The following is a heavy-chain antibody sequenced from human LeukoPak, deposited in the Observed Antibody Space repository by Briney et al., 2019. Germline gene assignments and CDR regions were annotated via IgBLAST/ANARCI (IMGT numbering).Heavy chain of an antibody. V-gene: IGHV3-23*01. CDR1: GFTFSSYG. CDR2: ISGSGGST. D-gene: IGHD6-13*01. Sequence: QPGGSLRLSCAASGFTFSSYGMIWVRQAPGKGLEWVSGISGSGGSTYLADSVKGRFTISRGNAKNMLYLQMNSLRADDTGVYYCAKDRPTVYSSSWLHFLDSWGQGTLVTVSS. J-gene: IGHJ4*02. CDR3: AKDRPTVYSSSWLHFLDS.